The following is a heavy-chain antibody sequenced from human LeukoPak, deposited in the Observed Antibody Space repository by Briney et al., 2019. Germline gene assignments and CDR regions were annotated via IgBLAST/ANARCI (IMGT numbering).Heavy chain of an antibody. Sequence: GASVKVSCKASGYTFTAYYMHWVRQAPGQGLEWMGWINPNSGGTNYAQKFQGGVTMTRDTSISTAYMELSRLRSDDTAVYYCARELNYDSSGYYFDYWGQGTLVTVSS. CDR3: ARELNYDSSGYYFDY. CDR2: INPNSGGT. V-gene: IGHV1-2*02. J-gene: IGHJ4*02. CDR1: GYTFTAYY. D-gene: IGHD3-22*01.